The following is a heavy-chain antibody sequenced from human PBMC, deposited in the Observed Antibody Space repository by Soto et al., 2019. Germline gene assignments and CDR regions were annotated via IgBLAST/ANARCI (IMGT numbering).Heavy chain of an antibody. Sequence: EVQLVESGGGLVQPGRSLRLSCAASGFTFDDYAMHWVRQAPGKGLEWVSGISWNSGSIGYADSVKGRFTISRDNAKNSLYLQMNSLRSEDTALYYCAKYMGYHLSPLGYFDYWGQGTLVTVSS. CDR1: GFTFDDYA. CDR3: AKYMGYHLSPLGYFDY. CDR2: ISWNSGSI. D-gene: IGHD5-12*01. V-gene: IGHV3-9*01. J-gene: IGHJ4*02.